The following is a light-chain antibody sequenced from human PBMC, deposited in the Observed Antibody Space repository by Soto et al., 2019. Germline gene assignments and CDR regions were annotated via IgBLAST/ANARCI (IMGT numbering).Light chain of an antibody. Sequence: EIVLTQSPGTLSLSPGERATLSCRASQSVSSSYFAWYQHKPGQAPRLLIYGASSRATGIPDRFSGSGSGTDFTLTISRLVPEDFAVYYCQQYGSPPLTFGPGTKVDV. V-gene: IGKV3-20*01. CDR1: QSVSSSY. J-gene: IGKJ3*01. CDR3: QQYGSPPLT. CDR2: GAS.